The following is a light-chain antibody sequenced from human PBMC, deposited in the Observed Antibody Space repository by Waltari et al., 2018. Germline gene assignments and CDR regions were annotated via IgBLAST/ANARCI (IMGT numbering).Light chain of an antibody. CDR1: QSLLHSDGKTY. J-gene: IGKJ4*01. V-gene: IGKV2D-29*02. CDR3: MQSIQLPLT. CDR2: EVS. Sequence: DIVMTQTPLSLSVTPGQPASISCKSSQSLLHSDGKTYLYWYLQKPGQSPQLLIYEVSNRVSGVPDRFIGSGSGTDFTLKISRVEAEDVGVYYCMQSIQLPLTFGGGTKVEIK.